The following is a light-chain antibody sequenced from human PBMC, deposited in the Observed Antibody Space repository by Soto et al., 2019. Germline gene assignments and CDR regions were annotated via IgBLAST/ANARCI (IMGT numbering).Light chain of an antibody. CDR1: QDIVNL. CDR2: AAS. J-gene: IGKJ4*01. CDR3: QQANSFPLT. V-gene: IGKV1-12*01. Sequence: DIQMTQSPSSVSASVGDRVTITCRASQDIVNLLAWYQQKPGKAPNLLIYAASTLRHGVPSRFSGSGSGTDFSLTISSLQPDDFATYYCQQANSFPLTFGGGTRVEIK.